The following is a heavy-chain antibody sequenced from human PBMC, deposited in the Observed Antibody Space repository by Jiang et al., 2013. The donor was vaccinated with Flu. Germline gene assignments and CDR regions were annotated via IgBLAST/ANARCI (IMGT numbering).Heavy chain of an antibody. D-gene: IGHD1-1*01. Sequence: GLVKPSETLSLTCTVSGGSISSSSYYWGWIRQPPGKGLEWIGSIYYSGSTYYNPSLKSRVTISVDTSKNQFSLKLSSVTAADTAVYYCARHYRPLTNLDAFDIWGQGTMVTVSS. V-gene: IGHV4-39*01. CDR1: GGSISSSSYY. J-gene: IGHJ3*02. CDR3: ARHYRPLTNLDAFDI. CDR2: IYYSGST.